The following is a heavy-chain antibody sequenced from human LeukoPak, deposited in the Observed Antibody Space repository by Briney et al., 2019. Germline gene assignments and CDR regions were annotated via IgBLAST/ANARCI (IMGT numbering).Heavy chain of an antibody. CDR2: ITASGGNT. J-gene: IGHJ4*02. D-gene: IGHD5-18*01. CDR1: GFTFSSYE. V-gene: IGHV3-23*01. CDR3: AKGNGSSYGRYYFDY. Sequence: GGSLRLSCAASGFTFSSYEMNWVRQAPGKGLEWVSAITASGGNTYYADSVKGRFTISRDNSKNTLYLQVNSLRAEDTAVYYCAKGNGSSYGRYYFDYWGQGTLVTVSS.